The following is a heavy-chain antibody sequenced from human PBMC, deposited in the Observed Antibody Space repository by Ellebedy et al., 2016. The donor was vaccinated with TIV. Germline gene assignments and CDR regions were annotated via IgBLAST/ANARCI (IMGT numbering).Heavy chain of an antibody. Sequence: GESLKISCAASGFTVSYTYMSWVRQAPGKGLEWVSVIHTGGDTYYADSVKGRFTISRDSSKNTLYLQMNSLRAEDTAVYYCAKRKTGTYGDDALDIWGQGTMVTVSS. J-gene: IGHJ3*02. CDR1: GFTVSYTY. D-gene: IGHD1-1*01. CDR3: AKRKTGTYGDDALDI. CDR2: IHTGGDT. V-gene: IGHV3-53*01.